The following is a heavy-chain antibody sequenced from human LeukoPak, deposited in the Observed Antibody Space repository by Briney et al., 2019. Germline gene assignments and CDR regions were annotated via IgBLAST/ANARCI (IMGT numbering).Heavy chain of an antibody. J-gene: IGHJ4*02. CDR1: GYTLTELS. CDR2: FDPEDGET. Sequence: ASVKVSCKVSGYTLTELSMHWVRQAPGKGLEWMGGFDPEDGETIYAQKFQGRVTMTEDTSTDTAYMELSSLRSEDTAVYYCATRPGRYCGGDCYFDYWGQGTLVTVSS. CDR3: ATRPGRYCGGDCYFDY. D-gene: IGHD2-21*02. V-gene: IGHV1-24*01.